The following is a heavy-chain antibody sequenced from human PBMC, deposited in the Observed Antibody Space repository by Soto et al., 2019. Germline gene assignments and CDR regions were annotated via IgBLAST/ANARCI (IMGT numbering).Heavy chain of an antibody. CDR1: GFTFSNYW. V-gene: IGHV3-74*01. D-gene: IGHD2-15*01. Sequence: VQLVESGGGLVHPGGSMRLSCADSGFTFSNYWMHWVRQAPGKGLVWVSRINSEGGSTAYADSVKGRFTISSDNAENTLFLQMNSLRAEDMAVYYGTRVPRCSEGNCYARRAVDFWGQGTMVTVSS. CDR2: INSEGGST. CDR3: TRVPRCSEGNCYARRAVDF. J-gene: IGHJ3*01.